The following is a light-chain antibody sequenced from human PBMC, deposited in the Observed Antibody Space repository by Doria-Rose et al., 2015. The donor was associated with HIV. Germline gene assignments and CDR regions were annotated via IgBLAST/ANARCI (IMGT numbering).Light chain of an antibody. Sequence: RATINCKSSQSVLYSSNNKNYLAWYQQKPGQPPKLLFYWASIRESGVPDRFSGSGSGTDFTLSISNLRAEDVAVYYCQQYYTTPLTFGGGTKVEIK. V-gene: IGKV4-1*01. CDR1: QSVLYSSNNKNY. J-gene: IGKJ4*01. CDR2: WAS. CDR3: QQYYTTPLT.